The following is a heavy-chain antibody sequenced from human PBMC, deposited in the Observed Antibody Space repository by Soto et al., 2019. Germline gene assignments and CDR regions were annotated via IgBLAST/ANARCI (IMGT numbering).Heavy chain of an antibody. V-gene: IGHV3-23*01. CDR3: AKDLTWGSDSSGQHGY. CDR2: ISGSGGST. D-gene: IGHD3-22*01. J-gene: IGHJ4*02. Sequence: GGSLRLSCAASGFTFSSYAMSWVRQAPGKGLEWVSAISGSGGSTYYADSVKGRFTISRDNSKNTLYLQMNSLRAEDTAVYYCAKDLTWGSDSSGQHGYWGQGTLVTVSS. CDR1: GFTFSSYA.